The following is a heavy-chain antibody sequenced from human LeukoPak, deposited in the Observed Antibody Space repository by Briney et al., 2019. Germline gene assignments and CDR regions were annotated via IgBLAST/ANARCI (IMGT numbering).Heavy chain of an antibody. D-gene: IGHD3-3*01. J-gene: IGHJ4*02. Sequence: SETLSLTCTVSGGSISSGGYYWSWIRQPPGKGLEWIGYIYHSGSTYYNPSLKSRVTISVDRSKNQFSLKLSSVTAADTAVYYCANFWSGLYYFDYWGQGTLVTVSS. CDR1: GGSISSGGYY. CDR3: ANFWSGLYYFDY. V-gene: IGHV4-30-2*01. CDR2: IYHSGST.